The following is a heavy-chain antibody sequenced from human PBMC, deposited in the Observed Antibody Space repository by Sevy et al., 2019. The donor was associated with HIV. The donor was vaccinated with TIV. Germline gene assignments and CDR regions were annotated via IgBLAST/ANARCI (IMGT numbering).Heavy chain of an antibody. CDR2: ISYDGSNK. D-gene: IGHD3-3*01. Sequence: GGSLRLSCAASGFTFSNYGMHWVRQAPGKGLEWVAVISYDGSNKYYADSVKGRFTISRDNSKNTLYLQMNSLRAEDTAVYYCAKDLPTYYDFWSGLKRNYYGMDVWGQGTTVTVSS. CDR1: GFTFSNYG. V-gene: IGHV3-30*18. J-gene: IGHJ6*02. CDR3: AKDLPTYYDFWSGLKRNYYGMDV.